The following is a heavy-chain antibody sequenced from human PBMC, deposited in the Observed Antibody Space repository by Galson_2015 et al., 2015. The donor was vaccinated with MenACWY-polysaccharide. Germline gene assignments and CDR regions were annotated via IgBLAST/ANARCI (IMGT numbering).Heavy chain of an antibody. CDR1: GFSFSAYA. J-gene: IGHJ4*02. Sequence: SLRLCCAASGFSFSAYAMGWVRHIPGKGLEWVSSITGSGSHAFYADSVRGRFTMSKDNSKNMLFLQMDTLRAEDTAVYHCARISLQSRNFDFWGQGTLVTVSS. CDR3: ARISLQSRNFDF. CDR2: ITGSGSHA. V-gene: IGHV3-23*01.